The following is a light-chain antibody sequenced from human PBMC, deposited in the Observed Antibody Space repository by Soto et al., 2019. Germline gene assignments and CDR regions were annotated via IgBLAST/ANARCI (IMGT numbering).Light chain of an antibody. CDR3: QQSYKTPLT. CDR2: TAS. Sequence: DIQMTQSPSTLSASVGDRVTITCLASQTISSWLAWYQQKPGKPPTLLIYTASSLQSGVPSRFSGSGSGTDFTLTISSLQPEDFATYYCQQSYKTPLTFGGGTKVDIK. CDR1: QTISSW. V-gene: IGKV1-39*01. J-gene: IGKJ4*01.